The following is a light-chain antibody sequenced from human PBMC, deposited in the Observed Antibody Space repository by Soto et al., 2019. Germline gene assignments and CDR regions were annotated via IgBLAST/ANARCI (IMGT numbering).Light chain of an antibody. CDR2: EVS. CDR3: CSYAGSYTHVV. V-gene: IGLV2-11*01. Sequence: QSALTQPRSVSGSPGQSVTISCTGTSSDVGAYNYVSWYQQYPGKAPKVVIHEVSERPSGVPHRFSGSKSGNTASLIISGLQAEDEADYYCCSYAGSYTHVVFGGGTKLTVL. CDR1: SSDVGAYNY. J-gene: IGLJ2*01.